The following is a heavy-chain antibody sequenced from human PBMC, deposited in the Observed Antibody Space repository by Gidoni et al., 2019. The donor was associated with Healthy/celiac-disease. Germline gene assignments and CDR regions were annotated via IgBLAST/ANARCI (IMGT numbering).Heavy chain of an antibody. CDR3: AHSTAVAGLYYYYGMDV. CDR1: GFSLSTSGVG. J-gene: IGHJ6*02. Sequence: TLTESGPTLVKPTQTLTLTCTFSGFSLSTSGVGVGWIRQPPGKALEWLALIYWDDDKRYSPSLKSRLTITKDTAKNQVVLTRTNMDPVDTATDYCAHSTAVAGLYYYYGMDVWGQGTTVTVSS. D-gene: IGHD6-19*01. CDR2: IYWDDDK. V-gene: IGHV2-5*02.